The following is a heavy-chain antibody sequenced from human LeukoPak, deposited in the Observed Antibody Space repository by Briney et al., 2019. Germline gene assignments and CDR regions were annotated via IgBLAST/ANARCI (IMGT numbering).Heavy chain of an antibody. CDR2: IIPILGIA. D-gene: IGHD5-24*01. Sequence: SVKVSCKASGGTFSSYAISWVRQAPGQGLEWMGRIIPILGIANYAQKFQGRVTITADKSTTTAYMELSSLRSEDTAVYYCARDRDGDGYNFIDYWGQGTLVTVSS. CDR3: ARDRDGDGYNFIDY. CDR1: GGTFSSYA. J-gene: IGHJ4*02. V-gene: IGHV1-69*04.